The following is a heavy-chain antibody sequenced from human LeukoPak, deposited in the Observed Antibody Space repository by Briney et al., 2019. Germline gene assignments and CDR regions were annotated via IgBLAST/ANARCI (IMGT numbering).Heavy chain of an antibody. CDR2: ISYDGSYK. J-gene: IGHJ4*02. Sequence: GRSLRLSCAASGFTFSNYGMYWVRQAPGKGLEWAALISYDGSYKYYADSVKGRFTISRDNAKNSLYLQMNSLRAEDTAVYYCARDSQQLGFDYWGQGTLVTVSS. D-gene: IGHD6-13*01. V-gene: IGHV3-30*03. CDR1: GFTFSNYG. CDR3: ARDSQQLGFDY.